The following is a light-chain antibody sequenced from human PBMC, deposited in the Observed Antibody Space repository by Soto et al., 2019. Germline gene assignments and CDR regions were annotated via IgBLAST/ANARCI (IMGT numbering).Light chain of an antibody. CDR1: GSNIVSNT. Sequence: QSVLTQPPSASGTPGQRVTITCSGSGSNIVSNTVNWYQQLPGTAPKLLIYTNHQRPSVVPDRFSGSKSGTSASLAISGLQSEDEADYYCAALDDSLNGWVFGGATKLTVL. J-gene: IGLJ3*02. CDR2: TNH. V-gene: IGLV1-44*01. CDR3: AALDDSLNGWV.